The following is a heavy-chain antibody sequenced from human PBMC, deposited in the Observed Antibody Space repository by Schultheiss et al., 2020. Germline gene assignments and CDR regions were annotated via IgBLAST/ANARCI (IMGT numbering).Heavy chain of an antibody. Sequence: SETLSLTCTVSAGSVTNNDYYWNWVRQPPGKGLEWIGYIYRGGSTNYNPSLKSRVTISIDSSKNQFSLKVNSVTAADTAVYYCARGVSRHFDYWGQGILVTVSS. CDR2: IYRGGST. CDR1: AGSVTNNDYY. CDR3: ARGVSRHFDY. D-gene: IGHD5/OR15-5a*01. J-gene: IGHJ4*02. V-gene: IGHV4-61*08.